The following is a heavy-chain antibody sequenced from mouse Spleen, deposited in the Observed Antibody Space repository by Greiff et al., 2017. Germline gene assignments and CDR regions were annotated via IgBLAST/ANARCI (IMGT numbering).Heavy chain of an antibody. CDR2: SRNKANDYTT. D-gene: IGHD2-4*01. CDR3: ARDSYDYGCAMDY. Sequence: EVMLVESGGGLVQSGRSLRLSCATSGFTFSDFYMEWVRQAPGKGLEWIAASRNKANDYTTEYSASVKGRFIVSRDTSQSILYLQMNALRAEDTAIYYCARDSYDYGCAMDYWGQGTSVTVSS. J-gene: IGHJ4*01. CDR1: GFTFSDFY. V-gene: IGHV7-1*01.